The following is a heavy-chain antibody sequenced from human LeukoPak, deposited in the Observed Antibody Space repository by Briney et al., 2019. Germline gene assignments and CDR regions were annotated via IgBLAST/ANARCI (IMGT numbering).Heavy chain of an antibody. Sequence: GVSLSLFCVASGFIFSDFYMSWIRQAPGRGRECVSTIKGTGLTTYYADSVKGRFTISRDNAKNSLFLQMSSLRADDTAIYYCARAGELRYMDVWGKGTAVTVSS. J-gene: IGHJ6*03. V-gene: IGHV3-11*04. CDR3: ARAGELRYMDV. CDR2: IKGTGLTT. CDR1: GFIFSDFY. D-gene: IGHD3-16*01.